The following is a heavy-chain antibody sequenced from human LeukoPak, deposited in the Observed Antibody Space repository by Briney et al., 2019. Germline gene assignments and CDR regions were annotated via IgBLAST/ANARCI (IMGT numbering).Heavy chain of an antibody. J-gene: IGHJ6*04. CDR1: GGSFSGFY. D-gene: IGHD7-27*01. V-gene: IGHV4-34*01. CDR2: INYTGST. CDR3: AIGPPYAPGVLDV. Sequence: SDTLSLTCAVYGGSFSGFYWSWIRHVPGEGLEWIGEINYTGSTSYNPSLKSRVTISVDTSQNQFFLLLTSVTAADTAVYYCAIGPPYAPGVLDVWGKGTTVTISS.